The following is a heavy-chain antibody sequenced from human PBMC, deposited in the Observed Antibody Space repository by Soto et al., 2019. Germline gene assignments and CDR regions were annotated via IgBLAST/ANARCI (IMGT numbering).Heavy chain of an antibody. Sequence: QVQLQESGPGLVKPSETLSLTCTVSGGSISSYYWSWIRQPPGKGLEWIGYIYYSGSTNYIPSLKSRVTISVDTSKNQFSLKLSSVTAADTAVYYCASESTVTDAFDIWGQGTMVTVSS. J-gene: IGHJ3*02. CDR1: GGSISSYY. V-gene: IGHV4-59*01. D-gene: IGHD4-17*01. CDR2: IYYSGST. CDR3: ASESTVTDAFDI.